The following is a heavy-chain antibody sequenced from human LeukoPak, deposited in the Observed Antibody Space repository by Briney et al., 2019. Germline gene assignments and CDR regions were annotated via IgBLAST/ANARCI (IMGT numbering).Heavy chain of an antibody. CDR3: ARGPLLRITAAGRNWFDP. CDR1: GYTFTGYH. V-gene: IGHV1-2*06. CDR2: INPNSGDT. Sequence: ASVKVSCKASGYTFTGYHMHWVRQAPGQGLEWMGRINPNSGDTNYAQKFQGRVTMTRDTSISTAYMELSRLRSDDTAVYYCARGPLLRITAAGRNWFDPWGQGTLVTVSS. D-gene: IGHD6-13*01. J-gene: IGHJ5*02.